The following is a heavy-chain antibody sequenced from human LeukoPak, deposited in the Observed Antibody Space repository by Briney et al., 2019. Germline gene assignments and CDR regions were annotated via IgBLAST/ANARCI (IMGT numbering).Heavy chain of an antibody. Sequence: PSETLSLTCTVSGGSISSGSYYWRWIRQPAGKGLEWIGRIYTSGSTNYNLSLKSRVTISVDTSKNQFSLKLSSVTAADTAVYYCASLEYSSSAGGYWGQGTLVTVSS. CDR2: IYTSGST. V-gene: IGHV4-61*02. J-gene: IGHJ4*02. D-gene: IGHD6-6*01. CDR3: ASLEYSSSAGGY. CDR1: GGSISSGSYY.